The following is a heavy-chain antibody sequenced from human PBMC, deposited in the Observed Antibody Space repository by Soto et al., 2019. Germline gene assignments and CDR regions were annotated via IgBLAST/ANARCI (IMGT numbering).Heavy chain of an antibody. D-gene: IGHD6-19*01. CDR3: AKADGEQWLLPHLEN. V-gene: IGHV3-23*01. J-gene: IGHJ4*02. Sequence: EVQLLESGGDLVRPGESLRLSCAASRFNFNKYAMSWVRQAPGEGLEWVSGISCCGGTASYADSVKGRFTIARDDSKNTLFLHMNSLRVEDTAEYYCAKADGEQWLLPHLENWGRGTLVTVS. CDR2: ISCCGGTA. CDR1: RFNFNKYA.